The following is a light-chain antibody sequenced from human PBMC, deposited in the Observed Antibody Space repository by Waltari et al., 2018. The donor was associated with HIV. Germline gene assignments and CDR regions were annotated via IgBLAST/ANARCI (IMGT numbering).Light chain of an antibody. CDR1: NIASES. Sequence: SYVLTQPPSVSVAPGETAKITCGGANIASESVSWYQQKAGQAPVLVIYYDTDRPSGIPERFSGSTSENTATLTISRVEAGDEADYHCQVWLSSSDHPVFGGGTKLTVL. CDR3: QVWLSSSDHPV. CDR2: YDT. J-gene: IGLJ2*01. V-gene: IGLV3-21*04.